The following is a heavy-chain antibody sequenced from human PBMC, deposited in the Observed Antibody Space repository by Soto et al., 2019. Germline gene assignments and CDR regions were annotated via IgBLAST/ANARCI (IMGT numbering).Heavy chain of an antibody. CDR2: ISGKNGNT. D-gene: IGHD2-21*02. Sequence: QVHLVQSGGELKKPGASVKVSCKASGYSFSDFGITWVRQAPGQGLEWMGWISGKNGNTNYAQKVQGRVTLTADTSTSTAYMEMRALTSDDTGIYYCARSDSYEDTGTFAHWGQGTPVTVSS. CDR1: GYSFSDFG. J-gene: IGHJ4*02. CDR3: ARSDSYEDTGTFAH. V-gene: IGHV1-18*04.